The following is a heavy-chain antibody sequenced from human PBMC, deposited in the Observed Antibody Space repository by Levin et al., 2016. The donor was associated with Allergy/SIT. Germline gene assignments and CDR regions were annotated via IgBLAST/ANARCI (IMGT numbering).Heavy chain of an antibody. Sequence: SETLSLTCAVYGGSFSGYYWSWIRQPPGKGLEWIGEINHSGSTNYNPSLKSRVTISVDTSKNQFSLKLSSVTAADTAVYYCARGRGTMVRGTIGHWFDPWGQGTLVTVSS. CDR1: GGSFSGYY. J-gene: IGHJ5*02. V-gene: IGHV4-34*01. D-gene: IGHD3-10*01. CDR2: INHSGST. CDR3: ARGRGTMVRGTIGHWFDP.